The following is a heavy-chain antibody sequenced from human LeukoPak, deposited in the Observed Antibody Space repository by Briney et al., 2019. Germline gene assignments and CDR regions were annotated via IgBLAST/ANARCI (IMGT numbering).Heavy chain of an antibody. J-gene: IGHJ4*02. Sequence: GGSLRLSCAASGFTFSSYALSWVRQAPGKGLEWVSTINGNGGSTYYADSVKGRFTISRDNSKNTLYLQMNSLRAEDTAVYYCAKGPRGYNLYYFDYWGQGTLVTVSS. CDR2: INGNGGST. D-gene: IGHD5-24*01. V-gene: IGHV3-23*01. CDR3: AKGPRGYNLYYFDY. CDR1: GFTFSSYA.